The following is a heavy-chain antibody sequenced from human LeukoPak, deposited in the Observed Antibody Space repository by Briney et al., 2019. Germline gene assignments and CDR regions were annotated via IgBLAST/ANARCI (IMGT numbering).Heavy chain of an antibody. J-gene: IGHJ3*01. D-gene: IGHD3-10*01. V-gene: IGHV4-4*02. CDR3: ASPMTFMVRGLHGIDGFDV. Sequence: KTSETLSLTCAVSGGSISSSNWWSWVRQPPGKGPEWIGHIKHTGGTHYNSSLKSRVTISADRSKNQFSLKLNSVTAADTAVYYCASPMTFMVRGLHGIDGFDVWGQGTMVTVSS. CDR2: IKHTGGT. CDR1: GGSISSSNW.